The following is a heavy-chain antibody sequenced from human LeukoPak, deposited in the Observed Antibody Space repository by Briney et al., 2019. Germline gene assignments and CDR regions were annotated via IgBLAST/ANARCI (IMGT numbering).Heavy chain of an antibody. D-gene: IGHD3-10*01. CDR2: ISHTGTTM. J-gene: IGHJ4*02. Sequence: GGSLRLSCAASGFTFSDHYMSWIRQAPGKGLEWVSYISHTGTTMYYADSVKGRFTLSRDNARNSLYLQMNSLRAEDTAVYYCAKDFRGTFGELLFDYWGQGTLVTVSS. V-gene: IGHV3-11*04. CDR3: AKDFRGTFGELLFDY. CDR1: GFTFSDHY.